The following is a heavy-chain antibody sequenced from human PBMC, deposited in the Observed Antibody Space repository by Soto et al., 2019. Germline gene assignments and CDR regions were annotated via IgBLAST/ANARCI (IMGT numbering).Heavy chain of an antibody. CDR3: ARTYSSSWPVNFDS. V-gene: IGHV4-61*01. D-gene: IGHD6-13*01. CDR2: LYYSGST. J-gene: IGHJ4*02. CDR1: GGSVSSGSYY. Sequence: QVQLQESGPGLVKPSETLSLTCTVSGGSVSSGSYYWSWIRQPPGKGLEWIGYLYYSGSTNYNPSLKSRVTISVDMSKNQFSLKLSSVTAADTAVYYCARTYSSSWPVNFDSWGQGTLVTVSS.